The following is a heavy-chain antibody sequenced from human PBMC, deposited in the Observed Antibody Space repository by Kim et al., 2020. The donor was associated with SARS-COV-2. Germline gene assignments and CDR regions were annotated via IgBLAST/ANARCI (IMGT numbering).Heavy chain of an antibody. CDR3: AKETPYEGRIAARPLDY. J-gene: IGHJ4*02. V-gene: IGHV3-23*01. D-gene: IGHD6-6*01. Sequence: GGSLRLSCAASGFTFSSYAMSWVRQAPGKGLEWVSAISGSGGSTYYADSVKGRFTISRDNSKNTLYLQMNSLRAEDTAVYYCAKETPYEGRIAARPLDYWGQGTLVTVSS. CDR2: ISGSGGST. CDR1: GFTFSSYA.